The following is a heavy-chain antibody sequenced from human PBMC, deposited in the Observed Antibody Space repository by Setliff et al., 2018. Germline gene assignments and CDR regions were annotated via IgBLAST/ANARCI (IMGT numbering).Heavy chain of an antibody. CDR2: ISSTGSYK. CDR3: VRGLSDRVNWFAFDY. CDR1: GFTFSYYA. Sequence: GGSLRLSCAASGFTFSYYAMTWVRQAPGKGLEWVSSISSTGSYKPYADSVRGRFTISRDNAKNSVDLQMSSLRPEDTAIYFCVRGLSDRVNWFAFDYWGQGTLVTVSS. D-gene: IGHD1-1*01. J-gene: IGHJ4*02. V-gene: IGHV3-21*06.